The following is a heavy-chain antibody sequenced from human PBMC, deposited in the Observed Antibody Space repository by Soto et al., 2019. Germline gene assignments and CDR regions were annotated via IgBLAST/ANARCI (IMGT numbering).Heavy chain of an antibody. CDR2: IYPGDSDT. CDR3: ARPRLYYYGSGSYYGDAFDI. V-gene: IGHV5-51*01. J-gene: IGHJ3*02. CDR1: GYSFTNSW. D-gene: IGHD3-10*01. Sequence: PGESLKISCKGSGYSFTNSWIGWVRQMPGKGLEWMGIIYPGDSDTKYSPSFQGQVTISADKSNSTAYLQWSSLKASDTAIYYCARPRLYYYGSGSYYGDAFDIWGQGTMVTVSS.